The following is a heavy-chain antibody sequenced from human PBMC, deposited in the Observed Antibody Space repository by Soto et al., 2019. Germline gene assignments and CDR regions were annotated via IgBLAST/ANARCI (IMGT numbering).Heavy chain of an antibody. J-gene: IGHJ6*02. D-gene: IGHD2-2*03. CDR1: GGSVSSNSYS. CDR2: VYSNDNT. CDR3: ARLNGYCVSTKCPGYYGMDV. Sequence: QLQLQESGPGLVKPSETLSLTCTVSGGSVSSNSYSWGWVRQSPGKGLEWIATVYSNDNTYYNTSYLSRVTISVDTSKNEFSQRLNSVTAADTVVYYCARLNGYCVSTKCPGYYGMDVWGQGTTVTVSS. V-gene: IGHV4-39*01.